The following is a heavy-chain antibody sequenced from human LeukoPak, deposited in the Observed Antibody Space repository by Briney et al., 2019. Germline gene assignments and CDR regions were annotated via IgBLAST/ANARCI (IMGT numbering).Heavy chain of an antibody. CDR3: ARVPAPTKQYYYYYGMDV. V-gene: IGHV7-4-1*02. Sequence: ASVKVSCKASGYTFTGYAMNWVRQAPGQGLEWMGWINTNTGNPTYAQGFTGRFVFSLDTSVSTAYLQISSLKAEDTAVYYCARVPAPTKQYYYYYGMDVWGQGTTVTVSS. J-gene: IGHJ6*02. CDR1: GYTFTGYA. CDR2: INTNTGNP.